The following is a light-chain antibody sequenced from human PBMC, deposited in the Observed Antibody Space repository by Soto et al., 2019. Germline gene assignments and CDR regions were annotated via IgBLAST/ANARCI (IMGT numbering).Light chain of an antibody. J-gene: IGLJ1*01. CDR3: YSYAGSDNLV. Sequence: QSALTQPPSASGSPGQSVTISCTGTSSDVGGYNYVSWYQQHPGKAPKLMIYEVSKRPAGVPDRSSGSKSDSTAPLTVTGIPDEDAADYYCYSYAGSDNLVFGAGTKVTVL. CDR2: EVS. V-gene: IGLV2-8*01. CDR1: SSDVGGYNY.